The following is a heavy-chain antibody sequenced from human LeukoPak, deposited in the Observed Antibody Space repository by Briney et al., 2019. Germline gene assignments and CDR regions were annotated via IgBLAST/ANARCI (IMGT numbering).Heavy chain of an antibody. CDR1: GFTFSSYA. V-gene: IGHV3-23*01. J-gene: IGHJ6*02. D-gene: IGHD3-10*01. CDR2: ISGSGGST. Sequence: GGSLRLSCAASGFTFSSYAMSWVRQAPGKGLEWVSAISGSGGSTYYADSVKGRFTISRDNSKNTLCLQMNSLRAEDTAVYYCAKDPRAFNYYYYGMDVWGQGTTVTVSS. CDR3: AKDPRAFNYYYYGMDV.